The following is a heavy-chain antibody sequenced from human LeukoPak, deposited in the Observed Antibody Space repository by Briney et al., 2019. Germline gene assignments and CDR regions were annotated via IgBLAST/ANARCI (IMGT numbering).Heavy chain of an antibody. D-gene: IGHD2-15*01. CDR1: GYTFTSYG. CDR3: ARDGRRYCSGGSCFYDY. J-gene: IGHJ4*02. V-gene: IGHV1-18*01. CDR2: ISAYNGNT. Sequence: ASVKVSCKASGYTFTSYGIGWVRQAPGQGLEWMGWISAYNGNTNYAQKLQGRVTMTTDTSTSTAYMELRSLRSDDTAVYYCARDGRRYCSGGSCFYDYWGQGTLVTVSS.